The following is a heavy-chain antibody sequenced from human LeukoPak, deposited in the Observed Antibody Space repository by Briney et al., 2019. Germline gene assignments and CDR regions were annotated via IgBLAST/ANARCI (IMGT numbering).Heavy chain of an antibody. V-gene: IGHV1-46*01. Sequence: GASVKVSCKASGYTFTSYYMHWVRQAPEQGLEWMGIINPSGGSTSYAQKFQGRVTMTRDTSTSTVYMELSSLRSEDTAVYYCARDGQYYDFWSGYLRYYYYMDVWGKGTTVTVSS. CDR3: ARDGQYYDFWSGYLRYYYYMDV. CDR1: GYTFTSYY. J-gene: IGHJ6*03. CDR2: INPSGGST. D-gene: IGHD3-3*01.